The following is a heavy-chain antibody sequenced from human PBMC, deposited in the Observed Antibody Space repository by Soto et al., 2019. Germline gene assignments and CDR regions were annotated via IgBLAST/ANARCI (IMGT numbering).Heavy chain of an antibody. Sequence: SETLSLTCTVSGGSISSGGYYWSWIRQHPGKGLEWIGCIYYSGSTYYNPSLKSRITISVDTSKNRFSLKLNSVTAADTAVYYCARGWYTMEPPPYDYWGQGTLVTVSS. CDR2: IYYSGST. V-gene: IGHV4-31*03. CDR3: ARGWYTMEPPPYDY. D-gene: IGHD6-19*01. J-gene: IGHJ4*02. CDR1: GGSISSGGYY.